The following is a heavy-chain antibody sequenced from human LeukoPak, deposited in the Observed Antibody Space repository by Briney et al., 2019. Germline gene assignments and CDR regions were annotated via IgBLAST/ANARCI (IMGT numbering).Heavy chain of an antibody. CDR1: GFTFSSYA. D-gene: IGHD2-2*03. J-gene: IGHJ4*02. CDR2: ISGSGPYT. V-gene: IGHV3-23*01. Sequence: GGSLSLSCAASGFTFSSYALSWVRQAPGKGLEWDSGISGSGPYTFYTDSVKGRFTISRDSSKNTLYLQMHSLRAEDTALYYCAKHGYCSGISCFFDFWGQGTLVTVSS. CDR3: AKHGYCSGISCFFDF.